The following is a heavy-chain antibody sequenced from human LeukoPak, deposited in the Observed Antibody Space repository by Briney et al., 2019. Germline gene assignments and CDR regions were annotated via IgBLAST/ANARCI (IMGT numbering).Heavy chain of an antibody. Sequence: SETLSLTCTVSGGSISSYYWNWIRHPPGKGLEWIGHIHYSGITNHNPSLQSRVTMSIDTSKNQFILKVTSVTAADTAVYYCARVRRGSGSRGAFDIWGQGTMVTVSS. J-gene: IGHJ3*02. CDR1: GGSISSYY. V-gene: IGHV4-59*01. CDR2: IHYSGIT. CDR3: ARVRRGSGSRGAFDI. D-gene: IGHD3-10*01.